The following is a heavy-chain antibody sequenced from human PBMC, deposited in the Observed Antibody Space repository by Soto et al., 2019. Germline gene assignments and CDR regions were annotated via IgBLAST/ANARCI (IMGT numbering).Heavy chain of an antibody. J-gene: IGHJ3*02. CDR3: AHTADDGFDM. D-gene: IGHD4-17*01. CDR1: GFTFSTYA. CDR2: ISNDGSKK. V-gene: IGHV3-30-3*01. Sequence: QVQLVASGGGVVQPGRFLRLSCAGSGFTFSTYALHWVRQAPGKGLEWVAVISNDGSKKYYADSVKGRFTVSRDNSKNTLYLQMNSLRPEDTAVYYCAHTADDGFDMWGQGTMVTVSS.